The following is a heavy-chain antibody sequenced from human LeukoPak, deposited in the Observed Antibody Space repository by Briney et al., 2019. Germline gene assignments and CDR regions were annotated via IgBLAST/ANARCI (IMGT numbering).Heavy chain of an antibody. Sequence: GSLRLSCTVSGITFGDYAMGWVRQAPGKGLEWVGLIRRKVSGATTEYAASVKGRFTISRDDSKSIAYLQMNSLKTEDTAMYYCTRNIYCSGGSCSYYFDYWGQGTLVTVSS. V-gene: IGHV3-49*04. J-gene: IGHJ4*02. D-gene: IGHD2-15*01. CDR1: GITFGDYA. CDR3: TRNIYCSGGSCSYYFDY. CDR2: IRRKVSGATT.